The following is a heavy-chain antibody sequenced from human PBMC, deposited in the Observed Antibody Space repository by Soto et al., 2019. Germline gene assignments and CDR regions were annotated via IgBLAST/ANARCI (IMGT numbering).Heavy chain of an antibody. CDR3: ARVIAAAGIASWFDP. CDR1: GYTFTSYG. J-gene: IGHJ5*02. D-gene: IGHD6-13*01. V-gene: IGHV1-18*01. CDR2: ISAYNGNT. Sequence: QVQLVQSGAEVKKPGASVKVSCKASGYTFTSYGISWVRQAPGQGLEWMGWISAYNGNTNYAQKLQGRVTMTTDTSTSTAYMELRSLRSDDAAVYYCARVIAAAGIASWFDPWGQGTLFTVSS.